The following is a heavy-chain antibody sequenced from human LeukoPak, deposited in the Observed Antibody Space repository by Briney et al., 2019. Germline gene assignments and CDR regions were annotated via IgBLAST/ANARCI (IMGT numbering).Heavy chain of an antibody. CDR3: AKGGLARGSANYYDY. CDR2: ISSSGSTT. Sequence: GGSLRLSCAASGFTFSSYSMNWVCQAPGKGPEWVSGISSSGSTTYYADSVKGRFSISRDNSKNTLYLRMDGLTVEDTAVYYCAKGGLARGSANYYDYWGQGTLVTVSS. D-gene: IGHD6-19*01. J-gene: IGHJ4*02. CDR1: GFTFSSYS. V-gene: IGHV3-23*01.